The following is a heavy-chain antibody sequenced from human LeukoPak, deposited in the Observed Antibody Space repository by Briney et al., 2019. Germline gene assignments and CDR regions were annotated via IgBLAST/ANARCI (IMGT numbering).Heavy chain of an antibody. D-gene: IGHD1-1*01. V-gene: IGHV3-30*18. CDR2: ISYDGSNE. CDR1: GFTFSSYG. CDR3: AKDRGVGPGNAMDV. J-gene: IGHJ6*02. Sequence: GGSLRLSCAASGFTFSSYGMHWVRQAPGKGLEWMAVISYDGSNEYYADSVKGRFTISGDNSKSTLYLQMNSLRAEDTAVYYCAKDRGVGPGNAMDVWGQGTTVTVPS.